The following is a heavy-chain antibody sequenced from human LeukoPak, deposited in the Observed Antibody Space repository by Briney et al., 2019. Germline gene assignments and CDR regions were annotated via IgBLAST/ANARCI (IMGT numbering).Heavy chain of an antibody. CDR2: ISYDGSNK. D-gene: IGHD4-11*01. CDR1: GFTFSSYA. Sequence: GRSLRLSCAASGFTFSSYAMHWVRQAPGKGLEWVAVISYDGSNKYYADSVKGRFTISRDNSKNTLYLQMNGLRAEDTAVYYCARPLQRYYYYGMDVWGQGTTVTVSS. CDR3: ARPLQRYYYYGMDV. J-gene: IGHJ6*02. V-gene: IGHV3-30-3*01.